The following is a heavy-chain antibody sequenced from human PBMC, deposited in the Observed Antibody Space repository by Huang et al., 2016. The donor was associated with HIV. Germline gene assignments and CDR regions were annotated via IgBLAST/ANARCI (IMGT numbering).Heavy chain of an antibody. J-gene: IGHJ4*02. CDR3: ARLPGSITMIRGVITDPY. CDR2: IYYSGST. CDR1: GGSIRSDNSY. Sequence: QLQLQESGPGLVKPSETLSLTCTVSGGSIRSDNSYWGWIRPPPGKGLEWIGSIYYSGSTYYNPSLKRRVTRTGDTSKNHFSLRMRSVTAADTAVYYCARLPGSITMIRGVITDPYWGQGTLVTVSS. V-gene: IGHV4-39*02. D-gene: IGHD3-10*01.